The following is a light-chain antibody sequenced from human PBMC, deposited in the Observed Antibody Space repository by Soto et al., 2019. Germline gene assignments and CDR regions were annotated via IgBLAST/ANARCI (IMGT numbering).Light chain of an antibody. Sequence: EIVLTQSPATLSLSPGERATLSCRASQSVSTYVAWYQQKPGQAPRLVLYHASNRATGIPARFSGSGSETDFTLTISSREPEEFAVYYCQQRDNLPYTFGQGTRLEI. J-gene: IGKJ2*01. CDR3: QQRDNLPYT. CDR1: QSVSTY. CDR2: HAS. V-gene: IGKV3-11*01.